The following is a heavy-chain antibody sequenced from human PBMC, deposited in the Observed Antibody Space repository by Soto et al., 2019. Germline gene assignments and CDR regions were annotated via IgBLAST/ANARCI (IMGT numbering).Heavy chain of an antibody. V-gene: IGHV3-66*01. Sequence: EVQLVESGGGLVQPGGSLRLSCTASGFTVSDNYMSWVRQAAGKGLEWVSVIYSGGSTYSADYVECRVTISRDNSKSMLYLQLNSLRAEDTAVYYCARALVRGLMDVRGQGTTVTVSS. CDR3: ARALVRGLMDV. J-gene: IGHJ6*02. CDR2: IYSGGST. D-gene: IGHD3-10*01. CDR1: GFTVSDNY.